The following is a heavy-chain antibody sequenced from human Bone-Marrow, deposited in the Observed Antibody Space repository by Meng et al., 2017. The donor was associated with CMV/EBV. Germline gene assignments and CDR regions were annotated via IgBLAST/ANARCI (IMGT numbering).Heavy chain of an antibody. J-gene: IGHJ6*02. CDR3: ARARSLEPSAIPHHYYYGMDV. D-gene: IGHD2-2*02. CDR1: GGSISSYY. Sequence: SETLSLTCTVSGGSISSYYWSWIRQPPGKGLEWIGYIYYSGSTNYNPSLKSRVTISVDTSKNQFSLKLSSVTAADTAVYYCARARSLEPSAIPHHYYYGMDVWGQGTMVTVSS. V-gene: IGHV4-59*01. CDR2: IYYSGST.